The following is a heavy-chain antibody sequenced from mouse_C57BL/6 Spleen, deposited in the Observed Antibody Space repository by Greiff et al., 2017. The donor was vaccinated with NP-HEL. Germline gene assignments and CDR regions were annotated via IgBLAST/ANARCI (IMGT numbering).Heavy chain of an antibody. V-gene: IGHV1-18*01. D-gene: IGHD2-5*01. CDR1: GYTFTDYN. Sequence: EVQLQQSGPELVKPGASVKIPCKASGYTFTDYNMDWVKQSHGKSLEWIGDINPNNGGTIYNQKFKVKATLTVDKSSSTAYMELRSLTSEDTAVYYCARSGLEAYYSNYDAMDYWGQGTSVTVSS. CDR3: ARSGLEAYYSNYDAMDY. J-gene: IGHJ4*01. CDR2: INPNNGGT.